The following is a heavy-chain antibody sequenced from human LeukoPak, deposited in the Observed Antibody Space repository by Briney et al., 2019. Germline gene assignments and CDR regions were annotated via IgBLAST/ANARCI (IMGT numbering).Heavy chain of an antibody. V-gene: IGHV1-69*13. J-gene: IGHJ4*02. CDR3: ATIVGATVGGFDY. D-gene: IGHD1-26*01. CDR1: GYKFTSFG. CDR2: IIPIFGTA. Sequence: GASVKVFCKASGYKFTSFGIRWVRQAPGQGLEWMGGIIPIFGTANYAQKFQGRVTITADESTSTAYMELSSLRSEDTAVYYCATIVGATVGGFDYWGQGTLVTVSS.